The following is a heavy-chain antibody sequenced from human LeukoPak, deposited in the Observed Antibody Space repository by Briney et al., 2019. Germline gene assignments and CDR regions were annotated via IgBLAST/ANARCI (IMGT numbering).Heavy chain of an antibody. J-gene: IGHJ4*02. D-gene: IGHD4-17*01. V-gene: IGHV3-30*04. CDR2: VSYDGSEK. CDR3: AKDSVTTFSEFDY. CDR1: GFTFSSYP. Sequence: PGGSLRLSCAASGFTFSSYPMHWVRQAPGKGLDWVAVVSYDGSEKNYADSVKGRFTISRDNSKNTVYLQMNSLGPEDTALYFCAKDSVTTFSEFDYWGQGTLVTVSS.